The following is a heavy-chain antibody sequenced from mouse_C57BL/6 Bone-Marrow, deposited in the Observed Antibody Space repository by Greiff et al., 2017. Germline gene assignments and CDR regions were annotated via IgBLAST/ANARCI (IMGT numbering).Heavy chain of an antibody. Sequence: VKLQQPGAELVMPGASVKLSCKASGYTFTSYWMHWVKQRPGQGLEWIGEIDPSDSYTNYNQKFKGKSTLTVDKSSSTAYMQLSSLTSEDSAVYYCARSRIYYGNYVAFAYWGQGTLVTVSA. D-gene: IGHD2-1*01. J-gene: IGHJ3*01. CDR3: ARSRIYYGNYVAFAY. CDR2: IDPSDSYT. CDR1: GYTFTSYW. V-gene: IGHV1-69*01.